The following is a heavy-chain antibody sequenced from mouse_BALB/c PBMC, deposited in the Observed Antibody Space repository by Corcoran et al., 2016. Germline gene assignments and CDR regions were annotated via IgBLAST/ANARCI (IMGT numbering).Heavy chain of an antibody. D-gene: IGHD4-1*01. Sequence: EVQLQQSGAELVKPGASVKLSCTASGFNIKDTYMHWVKQRPEQGLEWIGRIDPANGNTKYDPKFQGKATITADTSSNTAYLQLSSLTSEDTAVYYCALTGSYWYFDVWGAGTTVTVSS. CDR3: ALTGSYWYFDV. CDR1: GFNIKDTY. V-gene: IGHV14-3*02. J-gene: IGHJ1*01. CDR2: IDPANGNT.